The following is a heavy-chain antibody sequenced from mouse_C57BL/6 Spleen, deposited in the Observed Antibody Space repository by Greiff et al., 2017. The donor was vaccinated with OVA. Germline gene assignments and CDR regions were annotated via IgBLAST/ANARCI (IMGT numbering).Heavy chain of an antibody. Sequence: QVQLQQSGAELVRPGTSVKVSCKASGYAFTNYLIEWVKQRPGQGLEWIGVINPGSGGTNYNEKFKGKATLTADKSSSTAYMQLSSLTSEDSAVYFWARLGDGYSLDYWGQGTTLTVSS. V-gene: IGHV1-54*01. J-gene: IGHJ2*01. D-gene: IGHD2-3*01. CDR3: ARLGDGYSLDY. CDR2: INPGSGGT. CDR1: GYAFTNYL.